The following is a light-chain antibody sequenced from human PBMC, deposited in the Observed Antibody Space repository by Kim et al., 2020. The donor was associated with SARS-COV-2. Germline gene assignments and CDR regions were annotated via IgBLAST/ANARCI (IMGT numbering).Light chain of an antibody. V-gene: IGKV1-5*01. J-gene: IGKJ1*01. CDR3: QQYNSFWGT. Sequence: DIQMTQSPSTLSASVGDRVTITCRASQSISIWLAWYQQKPGKAPNLLISDASSLESGVPSRFSGSGSGTVFTLTISSLQPDDFATYYCQQYNSFWGTFGQGTKGDIK. CDR2: DAS. CDR1: QSISIW.